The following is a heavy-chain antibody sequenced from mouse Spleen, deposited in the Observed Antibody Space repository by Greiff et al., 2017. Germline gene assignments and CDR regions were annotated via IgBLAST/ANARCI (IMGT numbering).Heavy chain of an antibody. J-gene: IGHJ3*01. CDR2: IDPSDSYT. V-gene: IGHV1-59*01. D-gene: IGHD2-12*01. Sequence: VQLQQPGAELVRPGTSVKLSCKASGYTFTSYWMHWVKQRPGQGLEWIGVIDPSDSYTNYNQKFKGKATLTVDTSSSTAYMQLSSLTSEDSAVYYCAPLRQGFAYWGQGTLVTVSA. CDR3: APLRQGFAY. CDR1: GYTFTSYW.